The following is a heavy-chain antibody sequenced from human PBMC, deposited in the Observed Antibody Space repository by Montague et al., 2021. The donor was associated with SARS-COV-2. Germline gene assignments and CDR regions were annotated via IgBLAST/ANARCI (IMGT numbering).Heavy chain of an antibody. CDR2: ISYIGKT. CDR1: GYSISSGYY. CDR3: VRVWDNRVRDD. J-gene: IGHJ4*02. Sequence: SETLSLTCSVSGYSISSGYYCGWIRPPPGKVLEWVGCISYIGKTYYRPSLKSRLTLPLASSKHQFSLQTRSVTAADTVVYYCVRVWDNRVRDDWGQGTLVTVSS. D-gene: IGHD1/OR15-1a*01. V-gene: IGHV4-38-2*02.